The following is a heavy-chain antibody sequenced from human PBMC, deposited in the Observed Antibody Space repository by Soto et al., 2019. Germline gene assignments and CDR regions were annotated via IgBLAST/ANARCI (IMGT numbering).Heavy chain of an antibody. D-gene: IGHD6-13*01. J-gene: IGHJ4*02. CDR3: ARGYRQSVYSSSWVFHY. Sequence: QVQLQESGPGLVKPSQTLSLICTVSGGSINSGGYYWNWIRQHPGKGLEWLGYIYYSGSTYYNPFLRSRVTISADTSENQLSLKLSSVTAADTAVYFWARGYRQSVYSSSWVFHYWAQGTLVNASS. CDR1: GGSINSGGYY. V-gene: IGHV4-31*03. CDR2: IYYSGST.